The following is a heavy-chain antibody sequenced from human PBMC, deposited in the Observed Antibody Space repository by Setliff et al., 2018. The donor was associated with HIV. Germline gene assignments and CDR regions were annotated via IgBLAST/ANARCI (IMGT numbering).Heavy chain of an antibody. CDR2: IKTGNGDT. CDR3: ARDRCDSVKCYLYNWFDP. J-gene: IGHJ5*02. CDR1: GYTFSGYA. V-gene: IGHV1-3*04. Sequence: GASVKVSCKASGYTFSGYAMHWVRQAPGQRPEWMGWIKTGNGDTQYSQKFRDRVTITRDTSADTVYMELSSLRSEDTAVYYCARDRCDSVKCYLYNWFDPWGQGTLVTVSS. D-gene: IGHD3-22*01.